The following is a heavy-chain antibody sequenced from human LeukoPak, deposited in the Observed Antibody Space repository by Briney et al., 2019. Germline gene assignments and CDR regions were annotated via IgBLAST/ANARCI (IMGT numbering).Heavy chain of an antibody. J-gene: IGHJ5*02. CDR1: GFSFGDFY. CDR3: ARVTGRVVIFGHFDP. Sequence: GSLRLSCPASGFSFGDFYMSWIRQAPGKGLEWLSYISASGTTIHYEDSVHGRFTVSRDNAMSSLYLQMDSLRAEDSGVYYFARVTGRVVIFGHFDPWGQGALVSVSS. CDR2: ISASGTTI. V-gene: IGHV3-11*01. D-gene: IGHD3/OR15-3a*01.